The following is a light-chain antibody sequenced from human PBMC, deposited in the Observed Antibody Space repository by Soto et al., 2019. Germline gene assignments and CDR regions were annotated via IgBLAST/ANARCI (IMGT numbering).Light chain of an antibody. Sequence: QSVLTQPRSVSGSPGQSVTISCTGTSSDVGGYNFVSWYQHHPGKAPKLMIYTVIQRPSGVPDRFSASKSGNTASLTISGLQAEDEADYYCCSYAGSYTYVFGTGTKVTGL. CDR3: CSYAGSYTYV. CDR1: SSDVGGYNF. CDR2: TVI. V-gene: IGLV2-11*01. J-gene: IGLJ1*01.